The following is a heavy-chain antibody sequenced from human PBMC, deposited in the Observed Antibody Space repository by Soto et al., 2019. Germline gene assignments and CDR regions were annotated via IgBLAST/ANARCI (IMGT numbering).Heavy chain of an antibody. V-gene: IGHV3-33*01. CDR3: ARDPAETPLYYYYGMDV. CDR1: GFTFSSYG. CDR2: IWYDGSNK. D-gene: IGHD2-15*01. Sequence: GGSLRLSCAASGFTFSSYGMHWVRQAPVKGLEWVAVIWYDGSNKYYADSVKGRFTISRDNSKSTLYLQMNSLRAEDTAVYYCARDPAETPLYYYYGMDVWGQGTTVTVSS. J-gene: IGHJ6*02.